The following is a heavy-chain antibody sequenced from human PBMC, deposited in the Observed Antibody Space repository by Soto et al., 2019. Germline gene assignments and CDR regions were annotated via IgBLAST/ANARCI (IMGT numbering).Heavy chain of an antibody. Sequence: ASVKVSCKASGYTFTGYYMRWVRQAPAQWPEWMGWINPNSGGPNYAQKFQGRVTMTRDTFMSPAYMELSRLRSDDTAVYYCARDQHDYGIDYWGQGTLVTVSS. J-gene: IGHJ4*02. CDR3: ARDQHDYGIDY. V-gene: IGHV1-2*02. D-gene: IGHD4-17*01. CDR2: INPNSGGP. CDR1: GYTFTGYY.